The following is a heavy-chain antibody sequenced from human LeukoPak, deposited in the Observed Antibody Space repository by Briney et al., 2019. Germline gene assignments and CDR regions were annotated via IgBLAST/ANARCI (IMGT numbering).Heavy chain of an antibody. CDR1: GVSISSYY. V-gene: IGHV4-59*08. CDR2: IYYSGTT. J-gene: IGHJ4*02. CDR3: ARYNAYDFKFDY. Sequence: PAETLSLTCAVSGVSISSYYWSWVRQPPGKGLEWIGYIYYSGTTTYNPSLKSRVTMSVYTSKNQFSLKLSSMTVADTAVYYCARYNAYDFKFDYWGQGTLVTVSS. D-gene: IGHD5-12*01.